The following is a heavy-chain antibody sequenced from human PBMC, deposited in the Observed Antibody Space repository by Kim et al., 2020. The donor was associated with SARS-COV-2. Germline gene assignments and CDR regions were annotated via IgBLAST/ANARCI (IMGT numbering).Heavy chain of an antibody. V-gene: IGHV3-23*01. J-gene: IGHJ1*01. CDR2: SSGSGVDT. CDR3: AKDRGGYYDPLAY. Sequence: GGSLRLSCAASGFAFTKYAMNWVRQAPGKGLEWVAASSGSGVDTYYANSVKGRFTISRDISKNTLYLLMNSLRAEDTAVYYCAKDRGGYYDPLAYWGQGT. CDR1: GFAFTKYA. D-gene: IGHD3-3*01.